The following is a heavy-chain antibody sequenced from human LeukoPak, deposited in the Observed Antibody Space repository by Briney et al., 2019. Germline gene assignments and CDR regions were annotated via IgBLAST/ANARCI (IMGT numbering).Heavy chain of an antibody. V-gene: IGHV1-69*13. J-gene: IGHJ5*02. CDR2: IIPIFGTA. D-gene: IGHD2/OR15-2a*01. Sequence: ASVKVSCKASGYTLTSYDINWVRQAPGQGLEWMGGIIPIFGTANYAQKFQGRVTITADESTSTAYMELSSLRSEDTAVYYCARDHTYLSPSWFDPWGQGTLVTVSS. CDR1: GYTLTSYD. CDR3: ARDHTYLSPSWFDP.